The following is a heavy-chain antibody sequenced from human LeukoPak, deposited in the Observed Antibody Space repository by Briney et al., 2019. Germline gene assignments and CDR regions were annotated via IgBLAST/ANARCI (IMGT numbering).Heavy chain of an antibody. D-gene: IGHD3-9*01. CDR1: GFTFDDYA. CDR3: AKDMGLRYFDWLAPDY. J-gene: IGHJ4*02. CDR2: ISWDGYST. V-gene: IGHV3-43D*03. Sequence: PGGSLRLSCAASGFTFDDYAMHWVRQAPGKGLEWVSVISWDGYSTYYADSVKGRFIISRDNSKNSLSLQMNSLRAEDTALYYCAKDMGLRYFDWLAPDYWGQGTLVTVSS.